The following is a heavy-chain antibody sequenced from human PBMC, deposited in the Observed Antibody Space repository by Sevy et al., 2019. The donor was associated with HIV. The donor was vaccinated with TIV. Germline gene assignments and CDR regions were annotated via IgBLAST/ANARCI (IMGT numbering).Heavy chain of an antibody. CDR2: IWYDGSNK. Sequence: GGSLRLSCAASGFTFSSYGMHWVRQAPGKGLEWVAVIWYDGSNKYYADSVKGRFTISRDNFKNTPYLQMNSLRAEDTAVYYCAKTGPRSGWARYYYYYMDVWGKGTTVTVSS. CDR1: GFTFSSYG. J-gene: IGHJ6*03. V-gene: IGHV3-33*06. D-gene: IGHD6-19*01. CDR3: AKTGPRSGWARYYYYYMDV.